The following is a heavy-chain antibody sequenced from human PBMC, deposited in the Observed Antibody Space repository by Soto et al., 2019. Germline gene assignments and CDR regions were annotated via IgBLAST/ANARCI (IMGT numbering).Heavy chain of an antibody. V-gene: IGHV4-61*05. CDR1: GGSISSSSYY. CDR3: ARALRSGYDFWSGYDYYFDY. D-gene: IGHD3-3*01. Sequence: SETLSLTCTVSGGSISSSSYYWGWIRQPPGKGLEWIGYIYYSGSTNYNPSLKSRVTISVDTSKNQFSLKLSSVTAADTAVYYCARALRSGYDFWSGYDYYFDYWGQGTLVTVSS. CDR2: IYYSGST. J-gene: IGHJ4*02.